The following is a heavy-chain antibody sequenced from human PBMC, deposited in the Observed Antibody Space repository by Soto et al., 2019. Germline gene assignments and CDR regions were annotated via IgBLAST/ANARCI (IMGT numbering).Heavy chain of an antibody. J-gene: IGHJ5*02. D-gene: IGHD1-26*01. CDR3: TTIIPKGKWELGP. V-gene: IGHV3-15*05. CDR2: IKSKTDGATT. Sequence: LRLSCAASRFSFTNAWMSWVRQAPGKGLEWIGRIKSKTDGATTDYAGPVKGRFTISRDDSKKTLFVQMNGLKTEDTAVYYCTTIIPKGKWELGPWGQGXLVTVYS. CDR1: RFSFTNAW.